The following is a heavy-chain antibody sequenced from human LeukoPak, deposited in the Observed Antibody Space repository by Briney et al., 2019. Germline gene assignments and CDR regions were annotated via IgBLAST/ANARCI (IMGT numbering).Heavy chain of an antibody. D-gene: IGHD3-22*01. Sequence: ASVKVSCKASGGTFSSYAISWVRQAPGQGLEWMGGIIPIFGTANYAQKFQGRVTITADESTSTAYMELSSLRSEDTAVYYCARAPDDSSGYLALTMDYWGQGTLVTVSS. CDR3: ARAPDDSSGYLALTMDY. J-gene: IGHJ4*02. CDR1: GGTFSSYA. V-gene: IGHV1-69*13. CDR2: IIPIFGTA.